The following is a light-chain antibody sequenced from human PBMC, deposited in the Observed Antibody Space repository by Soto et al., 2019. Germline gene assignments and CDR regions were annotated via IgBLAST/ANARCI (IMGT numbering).Light chain of an antibody. CDR2: EVT. CDR1: SSDIGAYNH. J-gene: IGLJ3*02. V-gene: IGLV2-14*01. CDR3: SSYTPSDTWV. Sequence: QSALTQPASVSGSPGHSITISCTGTSSDIGAYNHVYWYQQYPGKAPTLMMYEVTNRPSGVSSRFSGSKSGNTASLTISGLQAEDEGDYYCSSYTPSDTWVFGGGTQVTVL.